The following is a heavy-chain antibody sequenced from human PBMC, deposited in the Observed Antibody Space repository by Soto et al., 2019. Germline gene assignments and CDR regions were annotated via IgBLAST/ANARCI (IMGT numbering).Heavy chain of an antibody. J-gene: IGHJ6*02. CDR3: ARETYYDFWSGPYYGMDV. Sequence: GGSLRLSCAASGFTFSSYAMHWVRQAPGKGLEWVAVISYDGSNKYYADSVKGRFTISRDNSKNTLYLQMNSLRAEDTAVYYCARETYYDFWSGPYYGMDVWGQGTTVTVS. CDR1: GFTFSSYA. CDR2: ISYDGSNK. V-gene: IGHV3-30-3*01. D-gene: IGHD3-3*01.